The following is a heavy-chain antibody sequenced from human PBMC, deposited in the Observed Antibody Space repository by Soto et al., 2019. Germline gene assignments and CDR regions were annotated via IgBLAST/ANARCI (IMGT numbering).Heavy chain of an antibody. CDR1: RFTFSTYA. D-gene: IGHD3-9*01. J-gene: IGHJ4*02. V-gene: IGHV3-23*01. CDR3: AKDLVSRYFDWLPQYFDY. CDR2: ISGSGGST. Sequence: GGSLRLSCAASRFTFSTYAMSWVRQAPGKGLEWVSAISGSGGSTYYADSVKGRFTISRDNSKNTLYLQMNSLRAEDTAVYYCAKDLVSRYFDWLPQYFDYWGQGTLVTVSS.